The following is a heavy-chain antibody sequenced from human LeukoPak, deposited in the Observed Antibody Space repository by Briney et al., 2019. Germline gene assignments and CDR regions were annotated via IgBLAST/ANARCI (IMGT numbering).Heavy chain of an antibody. CDR2: ISSSSSYI. CDR1: GITVSSNY. Sequence: GGSLRLSCAASGITVSSNYMNWVRQAPGKGLEWVSSISSSSSYIYYADSVKGRFTISRDNAKNSLYLQMNSLRAEDTAVYYCARDGMVVVVPAATGYYYYMDVWGKGTTVTVSS. CDR3: ARDGMVVVVPAATGYYYYMDV. J-gene: IGHJ6*03. V-gene: IGHV3-21*01. D-gene: IGHD2-2*01.